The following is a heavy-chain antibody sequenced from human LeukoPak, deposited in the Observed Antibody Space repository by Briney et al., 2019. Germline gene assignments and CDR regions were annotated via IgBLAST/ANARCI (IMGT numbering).Heavy chain of an antibody. CDR2: IIPILGIA. Sequence: SVKVSCKASGGTFSSYAISWVRQAPGQGLEWMGRIIPILGIANYAQKFQGRVTTTADKSTSTAYMELSSLRSEDTAVYYCARDPPYTAMVTVSDGYWGQGTLVTVSS. V-gene: IGHV1-69*04. CDR1: GGTFSSYA. CDR3: ARDPPYTAMVTVSDGY. D-gene: IGHD5-18*01. J-gene: IGHJ4*02.